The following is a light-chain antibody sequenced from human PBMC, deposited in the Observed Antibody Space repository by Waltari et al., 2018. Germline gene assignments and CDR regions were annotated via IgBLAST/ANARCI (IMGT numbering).Light chain of an antibody. V-gene: IGLV5-45*01. CDR2: YHADSDN. J-gene: IGLJ7*01. CDR1: IGITVGYYR. Sequence: QPVLTHPTSPSASPGASASPTCTFRIGITVGYYRIFWYFQQPGSPPRYLLNYHADSDNHRESGVPSRFSGSKDASANAGILFISGLQSEDEADYYCMIWHNDAVFFGGGTRLTVL. CDR3: MIWHNDAVF.